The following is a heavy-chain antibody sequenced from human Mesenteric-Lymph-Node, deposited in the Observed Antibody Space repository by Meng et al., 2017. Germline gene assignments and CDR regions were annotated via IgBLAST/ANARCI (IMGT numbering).Heavy chain of an antibody. CDR3: ARERPRLLWFGELYRRANSYYYYGMDV. J-gene: IGHJ6*02. V-gene: IGHV3-74*01. Sequence: SCAASGFTFSNHWMHWVRQIPGKELVWVSRINSDGSLTSYADSVKGRFTISRDNSKNTLYLQMNSLRAEDTAVYYCARERPRLLWFGELYRRANSYYYYGMDVWGQGTTVTVSS. CDR2: INSDGSLT. D-gene: IGHD3-10*01. CDR1: GFTFSNHW.